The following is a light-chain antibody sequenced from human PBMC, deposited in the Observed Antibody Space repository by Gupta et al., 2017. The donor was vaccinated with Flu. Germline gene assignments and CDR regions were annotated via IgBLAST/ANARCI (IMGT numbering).Light chain of an antibody. Sequence: VERATLSCRASQTVGRFLVWYQQKPGQAPRVLMSYASTRATGIPARFGGSGSGTDFTLTISSLEPEDLAVYFCQQCADWPMTFGQGTRLEIK. J-gene: IGKJ5*01. CDR3: QQCADWPMT. CDR2: YAS. CDR1: QTVGRF. V-gene: IGKV3-11*01.